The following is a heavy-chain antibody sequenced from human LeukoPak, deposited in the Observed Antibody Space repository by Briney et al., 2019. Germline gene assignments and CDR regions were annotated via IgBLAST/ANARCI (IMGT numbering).Heavy chain of an antibody. J-gene: IGHJ4*02. CDR2: INTSAGST. V-gene: IGHV1-46*04. Sequence: GASVKVSCKASGYTFTAYYMHWVREAPGHGLEWMGIINTSAGSTTYAQKVKGRVAMTRDTSTSTVYMELSSLRSEDTAVYYCARDRRYNDYDYCFDSWGQGTLVTVSS. D-gene: IGHD5-12*01. CDR3: ARDRRYNDYDYCFDS. CDR1: GYTFTAYY.